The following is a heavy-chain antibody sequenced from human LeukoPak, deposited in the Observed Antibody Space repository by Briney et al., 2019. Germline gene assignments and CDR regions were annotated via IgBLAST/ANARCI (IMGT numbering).Heavy chain of an antibody. CDR1: GGSISSYY. D-gene: IGHD6-13*01. CDR3: ARSWPADYYFDY. V-gene: IGHV4-59*01. J-gene: IGHJ4*02. Sequence: SETLSLTCTVSGGSISSYYWSWIRQPPGKGLEWIGYIYYSGSTNYNPSLKSRVTISVDTSKNQFSLKLSSVTAADTAVYYCARSWPADYYFDYWGQGTLVTVSS. CDR2: IYYSGST.